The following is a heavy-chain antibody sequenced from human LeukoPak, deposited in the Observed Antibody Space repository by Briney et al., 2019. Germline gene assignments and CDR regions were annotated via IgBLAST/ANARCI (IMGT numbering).Heavy chain of an antibody. J-gene: IGHJ4*02. V-gene: IGHV3-64D*06. D-gene: IGHD1-7*01. CDR1: RFTFSSYA. Sequence: AGSLRLSCSASRFTFSSYAMHWVRQAPGKGLEYVSAISSNGGSTYYADSVKGGFTISRDNSKNTLYLQMSSLRAEDTAVYYCVKVGPSGNYVSMNYFDYWGQGTLVTVSS. CDR2: ISSNGGST. CDR3: VKVGPSGNYVSMNYFDY.